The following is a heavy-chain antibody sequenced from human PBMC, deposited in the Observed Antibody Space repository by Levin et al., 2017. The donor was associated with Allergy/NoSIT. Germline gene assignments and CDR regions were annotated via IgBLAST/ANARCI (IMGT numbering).Heavy chain of an antibody. D-gene: IGHD5-24*01. V-gene: IGHV3-74*01. CDR1: GFTFSSYW. J-gene: IGHJ4*02. CDR3: TRDRERRDGYNWGVDY. Sequence: RTGGSLRLSCAASGFTFSSYWMHWVRQAPGKGLVWVSRIKSDGSITTYADSVKGRFTISRDNAKNTLYLQMNSLRAEDTAVYYCTRDRERRDGYNWGVDYWGQGTLVTVSS. CDR2: IKSDGSIT.